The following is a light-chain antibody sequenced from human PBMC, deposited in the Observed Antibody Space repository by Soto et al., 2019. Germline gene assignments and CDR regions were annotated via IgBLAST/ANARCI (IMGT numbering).Light chain of an antibody. Sequence: EIVLTQSPATLSLSPGERATLSCRASQSVSSYLAWYQQRPGQAPRLLIYGASNRATGIPARFSGSGSGTDFTLTISNLEPEDFAVYYCQQYGSSPRTFGQGTKVDIK. V-gene: IGKV3-11*01. CDR2: GAS. CDR3: QQYGSSPRT. CDR1: QSVSSY. J-gene: IGKJ1*01.